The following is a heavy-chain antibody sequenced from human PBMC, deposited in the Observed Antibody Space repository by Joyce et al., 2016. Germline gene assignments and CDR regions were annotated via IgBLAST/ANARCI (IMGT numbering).Heavy chain of an antibody. Sequence: EVQLLESGGGLVQPGGSLRLSCEASGFIFSTCAMSWVRQAPGKGLEWVSAISSRGCGTDYADSVKGRFTISRDNSKNTLYLQMESLRVDDTAVYYCAKDFSTAMVRFDHWGQGALVTVSS. CDR3: AKDFSTAMVRFDH. J-gene: IGHJ4*02. CDR1: GFIFSTCA. CDR2: ISSRGCGT. V-gene: IGHV3-23*01. D-gene: IGHD5-18*01.